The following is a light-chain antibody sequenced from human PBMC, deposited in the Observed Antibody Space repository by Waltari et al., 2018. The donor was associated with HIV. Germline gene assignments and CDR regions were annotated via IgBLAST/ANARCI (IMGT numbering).Light chain of an antibody. CDR2: SAS. Sequence: DFQMTQSPPSLSASVGDRVTISCRARQRIGPYLNWYQQRPGEAPKVLIYSASTLQGGVSSMFSGSGSGTDFTLTITSLQPEDFATYFCQQSYSSPTFGPGTKVDI. J-gene: IGKJ3*01. V-gene: IGKV1-39*01. CDR3: QQSYSSPT. CDR1: QRIGPY.